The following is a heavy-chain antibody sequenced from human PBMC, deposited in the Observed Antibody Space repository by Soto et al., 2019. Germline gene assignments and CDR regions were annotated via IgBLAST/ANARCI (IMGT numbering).Heavy chain of an antibody. J-gene: IGHJ6*02. D-gene: IGHD6-6*01. CDR2: ISSYNGNT. Sequence: ASVKVSCKASGYTFTNFGISWVRQVPGQGLEWMGWISSYNGNTNYAQKLQGRVTMTTDTSTTTAYMELRSLRSDDTAVYYCARDRPTSSIRARDYYYAMDVWGQGTTVTVSS. V-gene: IGHV1-18*01. CDR3: ARDRPTSSIRARDYYYAMDV. CDR1: GYTFTNFG.